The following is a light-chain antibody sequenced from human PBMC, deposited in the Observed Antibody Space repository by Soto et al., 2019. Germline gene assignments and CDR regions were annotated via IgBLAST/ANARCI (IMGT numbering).Light chain of an antibody. CDR3: QQYNSHDDIA. Sequence: DIQITQSHSTLSASVGDRFTITFRSSQSITSWLAWYQQKPGKAPNLLIYDASSLQSGVPSRFSGSGSGTEFTLTISSLQPDDSATYYCQQYNSHDDIAFGRGTKVDI. J-gene: IGKJ4*01. V-gene: IGKV1-5*01. CDR2: DAS. CDR1: QSITSW.